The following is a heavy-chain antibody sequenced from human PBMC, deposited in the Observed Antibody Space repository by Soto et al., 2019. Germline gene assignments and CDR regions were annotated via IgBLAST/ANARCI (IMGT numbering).Heavy chain of an antibody. CDR3: ARSGSYYYYYYGMDV. V-gene: IGHV3-21*01. Sequence: EVQLVESGGGLVKPGGSLRLSCVASGFTFSTYSMNWVRQAPGKGLEWVSSITTSSAYMYSADSVKGRFTVSRDDAENSLYLQMNNLRAEDTAVYYCARSGSYYYYYYGMDVW. CDR2: ITTSSAYM. D-gene: IGHD1-26*01. J-gene: IGHJ6*01. CDR1: GFTFSTYS.